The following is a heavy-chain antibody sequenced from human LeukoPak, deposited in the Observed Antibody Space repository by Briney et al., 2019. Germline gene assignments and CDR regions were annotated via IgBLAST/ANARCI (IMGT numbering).Heavy chain of an antibody. CDR1: GFTFSSYA. J-gene: IGHJ4*02. D-gene: IGHD3-10*01. CDR3: AKPTLLWFGELYPFDY. V-gene: IGHV3-23*01. Sequence: PGGSLRLSCAASGFTFSSYAMSWVRQAPGKGLEWVSAISGSGGSTYYADSVKGRFTISRDNSKNTLYLQMNSLRAEDTAVYYCAKPTLLWFGELYPFDYWGQGTLVTVPS. CDR2: ISGSGGST.